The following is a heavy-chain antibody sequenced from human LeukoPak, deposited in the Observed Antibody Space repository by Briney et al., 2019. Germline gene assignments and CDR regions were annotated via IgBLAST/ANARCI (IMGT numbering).Heavy chain of an antibody. J-gene: IGHJ4*02. Sequence: GGSLRLSCAASGLTFSSHWMHWVRQAPGKGLEWVANIKQDGSEKYYVDSVKGRFTISRDNAKNSLYLQVNSLRAEDTAVYYCARARQLGTYYFNYWGQGTLVTVSS. CDR1: GLTFSSHW. V-gene: IGHV3-7*03. CDR2: IKQDGSEK. D-gene: IGHD7-27*01. CDR3: ARARQLGTYYFNY.